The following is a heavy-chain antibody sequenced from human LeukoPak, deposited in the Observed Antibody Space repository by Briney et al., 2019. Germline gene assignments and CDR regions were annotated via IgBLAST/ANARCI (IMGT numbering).Heavy chain of an antibody. Sequence: SETLSLTCAVYGGSFSGYYWSWIRQPPGKGLEWIGEINRSGSTNYNPSLKSRVTISVDTSKNQFSLKLSSVTAADTAVYYCARGYYDFWSGYYTRPYNWFDPWGQGTLVTVSS. V-gene: IGHV4-34*01. J-gene: IGHJ5*02. CDR2: INRSGST. D-gene: IGHD3-3*01. CDR3: ARGYYDFWSGYYTRPYNWFDP. CDR1: GGSFSGYY.